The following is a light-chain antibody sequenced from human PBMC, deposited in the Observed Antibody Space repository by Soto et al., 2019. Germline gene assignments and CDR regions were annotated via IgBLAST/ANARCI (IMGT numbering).Light chain of an antibody. V-gene: IGKV1-39*01. Sequence: IQLTQSPSSLSASVGDRVTVTCRASQTINIYLNWYQQKPGKAPTLLIYGASSLQSGVPSRFSGGGSWTDFTLTISSLQAEDFATCYCQQSYRSPYTFGQGTGLEI. J-gene: IGKJ2*01. CDR2: GAS. CDR3: QQSYRSPYT. CDR1: QTINIY.